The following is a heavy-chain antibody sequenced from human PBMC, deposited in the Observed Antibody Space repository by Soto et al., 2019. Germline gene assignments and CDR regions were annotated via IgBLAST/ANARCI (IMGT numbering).Heavy chain of an antibody. CDR2: ISYDGSNK. D-gene: IGHD3-22*01. CDR3: ALLYYYDSSGYYTYYYYGMDV. V-gene: IGHV3-30*03. J-gene: IGHJ6*02. Sequence: PGGSLRLSCAASGFTFSSYGMHWVRQAPGKGLEWVAVISYDGSNKYYADSVKGRFTISRDNSKNTLYLQMNSLRAEDTAVYYCALLYYYDSSGYYTYYYYGMDVWGQGTTVTVSS. CDR1: GFTFSSYG.